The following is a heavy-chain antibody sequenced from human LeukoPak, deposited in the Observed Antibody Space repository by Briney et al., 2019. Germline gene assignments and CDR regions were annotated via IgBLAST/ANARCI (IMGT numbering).Heavy chain of an antibody. D-gene: IGHD3-22*01. CDR1: GFTFSSYA. Sequence: GGSLRLSCVATGFTFSSYAMTWVRQAPGRGLEWVSVISGSGGSTYYADSVKGRFTISRDNAKNSLYLQMNSLRAEDTAVYYCARVPTYYYDSSGYPVGYFDYWGQGTLVTVSS. CDR3: ARVPTYYYDSSGYPVGYFDY. CDR2: ISGSGGST. J-gene: IGHJ4*02. V-gene: IGHV3-23*01.